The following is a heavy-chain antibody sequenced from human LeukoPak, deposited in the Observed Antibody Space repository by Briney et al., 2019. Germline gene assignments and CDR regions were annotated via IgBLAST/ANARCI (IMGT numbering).Heavy chain of an antibody. CDR3: ARSTTYYDILTGSYFDP. CDR1: GGTFSSYA. CDR2: IIPIFGTA. J-gene: IGHJ5*02. D-gene: IGHD3-9*01. Sequence: SVKVSCKASGGTFSSYAISWVRQAPGQGLEWMGGIIPIFGTANYAQKFQGRVTITTDESTSTAYMELGSLRSEDTAVYYCARSTTYYDILTGSYFDPWGQGTLVTVSS. V-gene: IGHV1-69*05.